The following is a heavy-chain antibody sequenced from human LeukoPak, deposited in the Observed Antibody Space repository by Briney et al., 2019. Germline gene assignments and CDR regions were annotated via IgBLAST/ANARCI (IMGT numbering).Heavy chain of an antibody. D-gene: IGHD6-19*01. CDR3: ARVPIAVAAVDY. V-gene: IGHV6-1*01. CDR2: TYYRSKWYN. J-gene: IGHJ4*02. Sequence: SQTLSLTCAISGDSVSSNSAAWNWIRQSPSRGLEWLGRTYYRSKWYNDYAVSVKSRITINPDTSKNQFSLKLSSVTAADTAVYYCARVPIAVAAVDYWGQGTLVTVSS. CDR1: GDSVSSNSAA.